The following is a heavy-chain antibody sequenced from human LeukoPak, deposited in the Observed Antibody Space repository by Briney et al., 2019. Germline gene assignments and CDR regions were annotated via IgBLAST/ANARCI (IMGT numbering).Heavy chain of an antibody. Sequence: GESLKISCKGSGFSFIGYWIAWVRQMPGKGLEWMGIIYPDDSDTRYSPSFQGQVTISADKSINSAYLQWSSLKASDTAMYYCVRQRSSVMGSSYFYQYMDVWGKGTTVTVSS. CDR1: GFSFIGYW. V-gene: IGHV5-51*01. CDR2: IYPDDSDT. J-gene: IGHJ6*03. D-gene: IGHD2/OR15-2a*01. CDR3: VRQRSSVMGSSYFYQYMDV.